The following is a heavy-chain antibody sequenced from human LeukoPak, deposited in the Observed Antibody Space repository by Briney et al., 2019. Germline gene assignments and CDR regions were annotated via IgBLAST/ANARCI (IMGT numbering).Heavy chain of an antibody. V-gene: IGHV4-59*01. J-gene: IGHJ4*02. D-gene: IGHD3-22*01. Sequence: SETLSLTCTVSGGSISSYYWSWVRQAPGKGLEWIGYIYYSGSTNYNPSLTSGVTISVDTSNNQFSLKLSSVTAADTAVYYCARAYYYDSSGYYLSGFDYWGQGTLVTVSS. CDR1: GGSISSYY. CDR3: ARAYYYDSSGYYLSGFDY. CDR2: IYYSGST.